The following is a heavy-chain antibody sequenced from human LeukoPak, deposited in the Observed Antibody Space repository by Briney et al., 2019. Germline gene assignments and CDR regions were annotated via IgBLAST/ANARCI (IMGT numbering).Heavy chain of an antibody. Sequence: ASVKVSCKASGYTFTGYYMHWVRQAPGQGLEWMGWINPNSGGTNYEQKFQGRVTMTRDTSISTAYMELSRLRSDDTAVYYCASLAAAGTDFDYWGQGTLVTVSS. CDR3: ASLAAAGTDFDY. CDR1: GYTFTGYY. V-gene: IGHV1-2*02. D-gene: IGHD6-13*01. CDR2: INPNSGGT. J-gene: IGHJ4*02.